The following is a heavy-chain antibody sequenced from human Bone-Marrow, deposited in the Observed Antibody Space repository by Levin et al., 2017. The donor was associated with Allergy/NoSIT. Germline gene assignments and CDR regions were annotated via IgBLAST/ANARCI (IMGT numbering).Heavy chain of an antibody. Sequence: KTSETLSLTCSVSGDSINGDGFYWSWVRQHPVKGLEWIGFISYSGGHSGNTWYNPSLRSRLTISADTSKNQFSLRLTSLTAADTAVYFCARLRMRQYGYFDSWGQGMLVTVSA. CDR1: GDSINGDGFY. CDR2: ISYSGGHSGNT. V-gene: IGHV4-31*03. CDR3: ARLRMRQYGYFDS. D-gene: IGHD2-15*01. J-gene: IGHJ4*02.